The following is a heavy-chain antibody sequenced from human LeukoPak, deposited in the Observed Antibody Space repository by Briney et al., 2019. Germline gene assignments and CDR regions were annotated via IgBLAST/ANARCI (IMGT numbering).Heavy chain of an antibody. CDR1: GFTFSSYW. CDR3: AGGYYGDY. Sequence: GGSLRLSCAASGFTFSSYWMSWVRQAPGKGLEWVSVIYSGGNTYYADSVKGRFTISRDNSKNTLYLQMNSLRAEDTAVYSCAGGYYGDYWGQGTLVTVSS. J-gene: IGHJ4*02. CDR2: IYSGGNT. V-gene: IGHV3-66*01. D-gene: IGHD3-22*01.